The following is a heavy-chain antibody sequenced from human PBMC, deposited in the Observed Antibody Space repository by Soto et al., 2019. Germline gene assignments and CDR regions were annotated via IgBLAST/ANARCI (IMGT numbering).Heavy chain of an antibody. CDR2: IYYSGST. J-gene: IGHJ4*02. CDR1: GGSISSYY. V-gene: IGHV4-59*12. D-gene: IGHD4-17*01. Sequence: PSETLSLTCTVSGGSISSYYWSWIRQPPGKGLEWIGYIYYSGSTNYNPSLKSRVTISVDTSKNQFSLKLSSVTAADTAVYYCARGRPPYGDYVYPDYWGQGTLVTVSS. CDR3: ARGRPPYGDYVYPDY.